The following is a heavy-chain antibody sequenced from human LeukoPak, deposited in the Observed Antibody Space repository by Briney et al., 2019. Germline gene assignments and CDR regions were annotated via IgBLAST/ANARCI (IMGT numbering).Heavy chain of an antibody. D-gene: IGHD3-16*01. CDR1: GYTFTSYG. CDR3: SRDWGRHDTGDY. V-gene: IGHV1-18*01. CDR2: ISAYNGNT. J-gene: IGHJ4*02. Sequence: GASVKVSCKASGYTFTSYGISWVRQAPGQGLEWMGWISAYNGNTNYAQKLQGRVTMTTDTSTSTVHMELSGLRSEDTAVYYCSRDWGRHDTGDYWGQGTLVTVSS.